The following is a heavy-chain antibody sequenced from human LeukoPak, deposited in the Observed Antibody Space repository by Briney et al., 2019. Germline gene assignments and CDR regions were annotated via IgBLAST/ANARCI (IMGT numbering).Heavy chain of an antibody. CDR3: ARRNDIFFDY. V-gene: IGHV5-51*01. CDR1: GYTFTSNW. J-gene: IGHJ4*02. Sequence: GESLKISCQGPGYTFTSNWIGWVRQMPGKGLECMGIIYPGDSDTRYSPSFQRQVTIATDKSISTAYLQWSSLTASDTAIYYCARRNDIFFDYWGQGTLVTVSS. D-gene: IGHD3-9*01. CDR2: IYPGDSDT.